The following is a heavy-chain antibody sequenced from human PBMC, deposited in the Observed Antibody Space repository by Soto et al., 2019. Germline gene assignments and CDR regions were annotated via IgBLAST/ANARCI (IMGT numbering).Heavy chain of an antibody. CDR3: ERQRTTVVTQAYFDH. V-gene: IGHV4-39*01. CDR1: GESITSSSYY. J-gene: IGHJ4*02. Sequence: PSETLSLTCIVSGESITSSSYYWGWIRQPPGNGLEWIGSIYYSGRTYYNPSFKSRVTISIDTSKNQFSLKLSSVTATDTAVYYCERQRTTVVTQAYFDHWGQGALVTVSS. D-gene: IGHD2-21*02. CDR2: IYYSGRT.